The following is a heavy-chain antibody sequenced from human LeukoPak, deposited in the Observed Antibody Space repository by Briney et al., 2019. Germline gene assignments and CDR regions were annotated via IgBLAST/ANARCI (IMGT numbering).Heavy chain of an antibody. J-gene: IGHJ4*02. CDR1: GFTFTHHG. V-gene: IGHV3-30*02. Sequence: GESLRLSCAASGFTFTHHGMHWVRQAPGKGLEWVAFIRYDGSNKYYADSVKGRFTISRDNSKNTLYLQMNSLRAEDTAVYYCVTGYDFWSGSFDYWGQGTLVTVSS. CDR2: IRYDGSNK. CDR3: VTGYDFWSGSFDY. D-gene: IGHD3-3*01.